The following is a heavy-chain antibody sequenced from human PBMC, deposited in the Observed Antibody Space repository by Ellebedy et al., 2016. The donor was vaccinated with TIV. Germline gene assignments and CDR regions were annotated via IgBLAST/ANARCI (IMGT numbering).Heavy chain of an antibody. V-gene: IGHV3-30*18. CDR2: ISFDGSNR. J-gene: IGHJ4*02. D-gene: IGHD6-13*01. CDR1: GFIFSSCG. CDR3: AKDMGSSWYTPLDY. Sequence: GESLKISCAASGFIFSSCGMSWVRQAPGKGLEWLAMISFDGSNRYYADSVKGRFTISRDQSKRTLYLQMNSLTTEDTAMYYCAKDMGSSWYTPLDYWGQGTLVTVSS.